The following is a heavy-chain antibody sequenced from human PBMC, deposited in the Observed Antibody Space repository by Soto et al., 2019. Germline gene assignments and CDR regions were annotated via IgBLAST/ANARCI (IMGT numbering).Heavy chain of an antibody. CDR2: IYHSGST. J-gene: IGHJ4*02. CDR1: NGSITSSNW. CDR3: ARDLRLGYFDY. D-gene: IGHD3-16*01. Sequence: QVQLQESGPGLVKPSGTLSLTCAVSNGSITSSNWWSWVRQPPGKGLEWIGQIYHSGSTTYNPSLKSRAPISLDKSNNQFSLKLISVTAADTAVYYCARDLRLGYFDYGGQGTLVTVSS. V-gene: IGHV4-4*02.